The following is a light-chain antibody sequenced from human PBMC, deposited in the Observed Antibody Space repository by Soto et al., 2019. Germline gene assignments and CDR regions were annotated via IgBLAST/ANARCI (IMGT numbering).Light chain of an antibody. V-gene: IGLV2-18*02. CDR1: SSDVGSYNR. Sequence: QSALTQPPSVSGSPGQSVAISCTGTSSDVGSYNRVSWYQQSPGTAPKLMIYDVSNRPSGVPDRFSGSKSGNTASLTISGLQAEDEADYYCSSYTTSRTYVFGTGTKVTVL. CDR2: DVS. CDR3: SSYTTSRTYV. J-gene: IGLJ1*01.